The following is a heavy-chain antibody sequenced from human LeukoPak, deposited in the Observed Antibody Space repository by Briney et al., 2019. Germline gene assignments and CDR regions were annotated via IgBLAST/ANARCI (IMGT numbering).Heavy chain of an antibody. CDR3: VQGRRATTRYDALDI. CDR2: LSGSGSRT. J-gene: IGHJ3*02. Sequence: TGGSLRLSCAASGSTVSSNYMSWVRQAPGKGLEWVSSLSGSGSRTLFADSVKGRFTVSRDNSKNTLYLQMNSLRAEDTAVYFCVQGRRATTRYDALDIWGQGTMVTVSS. D-gene: IGHD5-24*01. V-gene: IGHV3-23*01. CDR1: GSTVSSNY.